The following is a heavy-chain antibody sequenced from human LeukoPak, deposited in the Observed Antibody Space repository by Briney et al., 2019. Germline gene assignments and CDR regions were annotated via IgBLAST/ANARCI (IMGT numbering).Heavy chain of an antibody. CDR1: GFTFDDYG. CDR3: ARVFLSRDSSGYYYSFDY. D-gene: IGHD3-22*01. Sequence: GGSLRLSCAASGFTFDDYGMSWVRQAPGKGLEWVSGINWNGGSTGYADSVKGRYTISRDNAKNSLYLQMNSLRAEDTALYYCARVFLSRDSSGYYYSFDYWGQGTLVTVSS. CDR2: INWNGGST. J-gene: IGHJ4*02. V-gene: IGHV3-20*04.